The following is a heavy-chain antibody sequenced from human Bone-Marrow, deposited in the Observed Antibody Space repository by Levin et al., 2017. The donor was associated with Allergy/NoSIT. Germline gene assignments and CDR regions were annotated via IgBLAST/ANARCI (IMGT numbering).Heavy chain of an antibody. Sequence: PSETLSLTCTISGGSISSYFWSWIRQPPGKTLEWIGYIYGSGNTNYNPSLQSRVTMSLDTSKNQFSVSLNSVTAADTAVYYCARSTRRYQFDYWGLGALVTVSS. D-gene: IGHD2-2*01. V-gene: IGHV4-59*01. CDR3: ARSTRRYQFDY. J-gene: IGHJ4*02. CDR1: GGSISSYF. CDR2: IYGSGNT.